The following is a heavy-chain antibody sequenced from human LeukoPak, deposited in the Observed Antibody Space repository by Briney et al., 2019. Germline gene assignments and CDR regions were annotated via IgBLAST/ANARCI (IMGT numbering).Heavy chain of an antibody. Sequence: SETLSLTCTVSGGSISSSSYYCGWIRQPPGTGLEWIGSIYYSGSTYYNPSLKSRVTISVDTSKNQFSLKLSSVTAADTAVYYCARLDYYYYYMDVWGKGTTVTVSS. CDR3: ARLDYYYYYMDV. J-gene: IGHJ6*03. V-gene: IGHV4-39*01. CDR2: IYYSGST. CDR1: GGSISSSSYY.